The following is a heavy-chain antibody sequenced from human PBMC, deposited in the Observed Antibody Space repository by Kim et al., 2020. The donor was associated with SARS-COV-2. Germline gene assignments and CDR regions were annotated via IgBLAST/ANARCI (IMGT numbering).Heavy chain of an antibody. D-gene: IGHD6-19*01. J-gene: IGHJ4*02. V-gene: IGHV3-74*01. CDR3: VRGTTGWSGIDY. Sequence: KYADSVGGQFTISRDNAKNTVYRQMNSLTAEDTAVYFCVRGTTGWSGIDYWGQGTLVTVSS.